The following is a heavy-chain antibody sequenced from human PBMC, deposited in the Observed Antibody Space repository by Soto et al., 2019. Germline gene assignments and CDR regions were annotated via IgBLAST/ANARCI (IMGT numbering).Heavy chain of an antibody. Sequence: SETLSLTCAVSGGSISSSNWWSWVRQPPGKGLEWIGEIYHSGSTNYNPSLKSRVTISVDKSKNQFSLKLSSVTAADTAVYYCARVTYYYDSSGYHNWFDPWGQGTLVTVSS. J-gene: IGHJ5*02. CDR3: ARVTYYYDSSGYHNWFDP. CDR1: GGSISSSNW. V-gene: IGHV4-4*02. CDR2: IYHSGST. D-gene: IGHD3-22*01.